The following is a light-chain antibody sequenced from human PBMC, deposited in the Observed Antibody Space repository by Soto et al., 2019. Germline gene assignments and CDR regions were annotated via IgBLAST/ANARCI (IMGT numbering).Light chain of an antibody. J-gene: IGKJ5*01. Sequence: EVVLTQSPGTLSLSPGERATLSCRASQSVSSSYLAWYQQKPGQAPRLLIYDAFNRATGTPARFSGSGSGTDFTLTISSLEPADSAVYYCQQRIKWPITFGQGTRLEIK. CDR2: DAF. V-gene: IGKV3D-20*02. CDR1: QSVSSSY. CDR3: QQRIKWPIT.